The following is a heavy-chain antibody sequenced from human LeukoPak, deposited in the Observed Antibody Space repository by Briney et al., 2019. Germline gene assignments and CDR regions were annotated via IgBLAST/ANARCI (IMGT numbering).Heavy chain of an antibody. CDR2: IIPIFGTA. CDR1: GGTFSSYA. CDR3: ARDGPQWLAAFDY. D-gene: IGHD6-19*01. Sequence: SVKVSCKASGGTFSSYAISWVRQAPGQGLEWMGGIIPIFGTANYAQKFQGRVTITADESTSTAYMELSSLRSEDTAVYYCARDGPQWLAAFDYWGQGTLVTVSS. V-gene: IGHV1-69*13. J-gene: IGHJ4*02.